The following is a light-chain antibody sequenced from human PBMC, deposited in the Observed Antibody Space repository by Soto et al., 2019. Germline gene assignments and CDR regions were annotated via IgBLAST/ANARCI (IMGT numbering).Light chain of an antibody. J-gene: IGKJ5*01. CDR2: GAS. Sequence: ETVMTQSPATLSVSPVERATLSCMASQSVSSNLAWYQQKPGQAPRLLIYGASTRATGIPARFSGSGSGTEFTLTISSLQSEDFAVYYCQQYNNWPPITFGQGTRLEIK. V-gene: IGKV3-15*01. CDR1: QSVSSN. CDR3: QQYNNWPPIT.